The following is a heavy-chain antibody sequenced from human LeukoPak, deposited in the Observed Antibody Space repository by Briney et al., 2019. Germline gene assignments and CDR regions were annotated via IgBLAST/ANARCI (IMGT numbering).Heavy chain of an antibody. Sequence: SETLSLTCAVYGGSFSGYYWSWIRQPPGKGLEWIGEINHSGSTNYNPSLKSRVTISVDTSKNQFSLKLSSVTAADTAVYYCARAPYYYDSSANFLWGQGTLVTVSS. CDR2: INHSGST. D-gene: IGHD3-22*01. J-gene: IGHJ4*02. V-gene: IGHV4-34*01. CDR1: GGSFSGYY. CDR3: ARAPYYYDSSANFL.